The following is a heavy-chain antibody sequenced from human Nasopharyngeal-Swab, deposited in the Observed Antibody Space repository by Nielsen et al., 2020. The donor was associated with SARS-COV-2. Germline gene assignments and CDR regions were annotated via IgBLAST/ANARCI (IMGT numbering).Heavy chain of an antibody. J-gene: IGHJ4*02. Sequence: WIRQPPGKGLEWIGEINHSGGTNYNPSLKSRVTISVDTSKNQFSLKLSSVTAADTAVYYCARRTGGRGFDYWGQGTLVTVSS. CDR2: INHSGGT. V-gene: IGHV4-34*01. D-gene: IGHD3-16*01. CDR3: ARRTGGRGFDY.